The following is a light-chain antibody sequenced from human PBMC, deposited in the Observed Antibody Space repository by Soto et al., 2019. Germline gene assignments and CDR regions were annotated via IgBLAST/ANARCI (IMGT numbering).Light chain of an antibody. J-gene: IGLJ1*01. Sequence: QSALTQPASVSGSPGQSITISCTGTSSDVGGYNYVSWYQQHPGKAPNLLIYDVSNRPSGASNRFSGSKSGNTASLTISGLQAEDESDYYCSSYTGSTTLHYVFGTGPKVTDL. CDR3: SSYTGSTTLHYV. V-gene: IGLV2-14*01. CDR2: DVS. CDR1: SSDVGGYNY.